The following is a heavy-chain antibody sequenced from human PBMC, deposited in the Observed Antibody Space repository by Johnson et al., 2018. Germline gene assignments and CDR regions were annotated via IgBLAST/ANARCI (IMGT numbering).Heavy chain of an antibody. V-gene: IGHV4-34*01. CDR1: GGSFSDYY. D-gene: IGHD3-22*01. CDR3: AKALYYYDSSGYYYHWGYFQN. CDR2: INHSGST. Sequence: QVQLQQWGAGLLKPSETLSLTCAVYGGSFSDYYWSWIRQPPGKGLEWIGEINHSGSTNYNPSLKSRVTISVDTYKNQFSLKVRSVTAADTAVYYCAKALYYYDSSGYYYHWGYFQNWGQGTLVTVSS. J-gene: IGHJ1*01.